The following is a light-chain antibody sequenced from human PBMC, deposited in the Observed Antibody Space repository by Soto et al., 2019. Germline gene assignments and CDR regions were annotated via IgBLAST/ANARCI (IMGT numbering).Light chain of an antibody. J-gene: IGKJ5*01. CDR2: DAS. CDR1: QSVSSY. V-gene: IGKV3-11*01. Sequence: EVVLTQSPSTLSLSTGERATLSCRASQSVSSYLAWYQQKPGQAPRLLIYDASNRATGIPARFSGSGSGTDFTLTISSLEPEDFAVYYCQQRSNWPITFGQGTRLAIK. CDR3: QQRSNWPIT.